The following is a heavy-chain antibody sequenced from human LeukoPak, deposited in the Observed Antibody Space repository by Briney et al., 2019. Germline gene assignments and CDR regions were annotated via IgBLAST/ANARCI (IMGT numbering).Heavy chain of an antibody. CDR1: GGSISSFY. J-gene: IGHJ6*02. D-gene: IGHD6-13*01. Sequence: SETLSLTCTVSGGSISSFYWSWIRQPPGKGLEWIGYIYYSWSTNYNPSLKSRVTISVDTSKNQFSLKLSSVTAADTAVYYCARDSSSWYEYYGMDVWGQGTTVTVSS. CDR2: IYYSWST. CDR3: ARDSSSWYEYYGMDV. V-gene: IGHV4-59*01.